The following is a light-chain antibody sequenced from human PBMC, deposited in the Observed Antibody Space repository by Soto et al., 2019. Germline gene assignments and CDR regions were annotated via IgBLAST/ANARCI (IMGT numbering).Light chain of an antibody. V-gene: IGLV1-40*01. J-gene: IGLJ1*01. CDR3: QSYDPNRSGGSV. Sequence: QSVLTQSPSVSGAPGQRVSISCTGTSSNIGAGCDVHWYQQLPATAPKLLIYGNNNRPSGVPDRFSGSKSGTSASLAITGRQAEDDAYYYCQSYDPNRSGGSVFGTGTKVTVL. CDR1: SSNIGAGCD. CDR2: GNN.